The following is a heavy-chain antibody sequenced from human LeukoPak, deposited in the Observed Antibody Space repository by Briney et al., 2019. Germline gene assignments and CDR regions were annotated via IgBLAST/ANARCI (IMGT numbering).Heavy chain of an antibody. Sequence: GGSLRLSCAASGFTLSGHWMSWLRQAPGKGLEWVANINQGGSDKYYVDSVKGRFTISRDNANNLLYLQMNSLRGEDTGVHYCTRDRAQAEDDSGQGTLVTVSS. CDR2: INQGGSDK. CDR1: GFTLSGHW. J-gene: IGHJ4*02. CDR3: TRDRAQAEDD. V-gene: IGHV3-7*01. D-gene: IGHD1-14*01.